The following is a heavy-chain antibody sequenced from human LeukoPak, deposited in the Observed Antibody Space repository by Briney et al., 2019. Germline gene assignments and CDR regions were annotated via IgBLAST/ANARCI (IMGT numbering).Heavy chain of an antibody. Sequence: PSETLSLTCTVSGGSISSSSYYRGWIRQPPGKGLEWIGSIYYSGSTYYNPSLKSRVTISVDTSKNQFSLKLSSVTAADTAVYYCAMTTVTTHYNWFDPWGQGTLVTVSS. CDR3: AMTTVTTHYNWFDP. J-gene: IGHJ5*02. CDR1: GGSISSSSYY. V-gene: IGHV4-39*07. CDR2: IYYSGST. D-gene: IGHD4-17*01.